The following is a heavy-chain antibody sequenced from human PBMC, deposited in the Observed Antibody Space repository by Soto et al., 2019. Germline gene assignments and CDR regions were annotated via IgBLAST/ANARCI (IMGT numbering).Heavy chain of an antibody. CDR3: ATRTYSGALYGHADVDV. CDR2: ISDSGGST. Sequence: GSLRLSCAASGFTFGTYAMSWVRQAPGRGLEWVSAISDSGGSTYYADSVKGRFTISRDNSKNTLYLQMNSLRADDTAVYYCATRTYSGALYGHADVDVWGQGTTVTVSS. V-gene: IGHV3-23*01. D-gene: IGHD1-26*01. J-gene: IGHJ6*02. CDR1: GFTFGTYA.